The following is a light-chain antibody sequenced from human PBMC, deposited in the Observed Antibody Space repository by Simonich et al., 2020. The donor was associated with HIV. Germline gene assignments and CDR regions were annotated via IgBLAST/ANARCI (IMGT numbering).Light chain of an antibody. J-gene: IGKJ4*01. V-gene: IGKV1-39*01. CDR3: QQSDNTPPT. Sequence: DIQMTQSPSSLSASVGDRVTNPCHASQDIRNYLNWDQQKPGKAPKLLIYAASSLQSGVPSRFSGSGSGTECTLTSSSRQPEDFATYYCQQSDNTPPTLGGGTKVEIK. CDR1: QDIRNY. CDR2: AAS.